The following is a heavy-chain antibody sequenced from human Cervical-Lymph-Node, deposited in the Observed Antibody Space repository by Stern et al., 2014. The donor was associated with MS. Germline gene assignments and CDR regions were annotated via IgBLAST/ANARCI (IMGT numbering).Heavy chain of an antibody. D-gene: IGHD3-10*01. V-gene: IGHV3-21*01. CDR1: GFSFSTYS. J-gene: IGHJ6*02. CDR3: ARDARRGDYYGLDV. Sequence: VQLVESGGGLVKPGGSLRLSCAASGFSFSTYSMTWVRQAPGKGLEWVSSITGSGTYIYYADLVKGRFTISRDNAKNSLYLQMNSLRAEDTAVYYCARDARRGDYYGLDVWGQGTTVTVSS. CDR2: ITGSGTYI.